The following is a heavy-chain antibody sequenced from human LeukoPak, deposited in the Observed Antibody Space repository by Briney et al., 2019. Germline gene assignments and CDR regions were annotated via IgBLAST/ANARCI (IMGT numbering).Heavy chain of an antibody. Sequence: PGGSLRLSCTASGFTFSTYSMNWVRQAPGKGLEWVAVISYDGSNKYYADSVKGRFTISRDNSKNTLYLQMNSLRAEDTAVYYCAKDQDIKVAAFFDYWGQGTLVTVSS. CDR2: ISYDGSNK. CDR1: GFTFSTYS. V-gene: IGHV3-30*18. D-gene: IGHD6-19*01. J-gene: IGHJ4*02. CDR3: AKDQDIKVAAFFDY.